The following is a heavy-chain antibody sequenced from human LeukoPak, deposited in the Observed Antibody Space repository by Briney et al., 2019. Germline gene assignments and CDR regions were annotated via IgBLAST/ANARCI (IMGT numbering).Heavy chain of an antibody. D-gene: IGHD3-22*01. V-gene: IGHV4-34*01. CDR1: GGSFSGYY. J-gene: IGHJ4*02. CDR3: ARRDPNYYDSRGYFDY. CDR2: INHSGST. Sequence: SETLSLTCAVYGGSFSGYYWSWIRQPPGKGLEWIGEINHSGSTNYNPSLKSRVTISVDTSKNQFSLKLSSVTAADTAVYHCARRDPNYYDSRGYFDYWGQGTLVTVSS.